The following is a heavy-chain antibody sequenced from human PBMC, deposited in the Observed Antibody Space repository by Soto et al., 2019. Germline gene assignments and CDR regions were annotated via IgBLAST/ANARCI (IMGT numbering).Heavy chain of an antibody. D-gene: IGHD1-1*01. CDR2: ISSSSSHI. V-gene: IGHV3-21*01. CDR3: PSLDNGEGVDY. CDR1: GFTFSSYS. J-gene: IGHJ4*02. Sequence: GSLRLAGAASGFTFSSYSMNWVRQAPGKGLEWVSSISSSSSHIYYADSVKGRFTISRDNAKNSLYLQMNSLRAEDTAVYYCPSLDNGEGVDYWGQGTLVTVSS.